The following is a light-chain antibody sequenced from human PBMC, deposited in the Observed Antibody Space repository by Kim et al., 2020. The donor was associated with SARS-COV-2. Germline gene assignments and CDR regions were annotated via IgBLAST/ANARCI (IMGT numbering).Light chain of an antibody. CDR3: AAWDDSLNPHVV. Sequence: QPVLTQPPSASGTPGQRVTISCSGSSSNIGGNTVNWYQQLPGTAPKLLIYSDTQRPSGVPDRFSGSKSGTSASLAISGLQSEVVADYYCAAWDDSLNPHVVFRGGTKLTVL. CDR2: SDT. CDR1: SSNIGGNT. V-gene: IGLV1-44*01. J-gene: IGLJ2*01.